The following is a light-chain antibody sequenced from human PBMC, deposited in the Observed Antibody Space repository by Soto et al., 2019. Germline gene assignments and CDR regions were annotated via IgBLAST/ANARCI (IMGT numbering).Light chain of an antibody. Sequence: QSALAQPASVSGAPGQSITLSCTGTSSDVGSYNLVSWYQQHPGKAPKLMIYEGSKRPSGGSDRFSGSESGNTASLTISGLQAEDEADYYCCSFAGSNTFVFGTGTRSPS. CDR2: EGS. CDR3: CSFAGSNTFV. CDR1: SSDVGSYNL. J-gene: IGLJ1*01. V-gene: IGLV2-23*03.